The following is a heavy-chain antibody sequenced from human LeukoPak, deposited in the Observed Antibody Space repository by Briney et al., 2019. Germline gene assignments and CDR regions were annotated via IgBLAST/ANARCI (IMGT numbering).Heavy chain of an antibody. CDR1: GGSFSGYY. Sequence: SETLSLTCAVYGGSFSGYYWSWIRQPPGKGLEWIGEINHSGSTNYNPSLKSRVTISVDTSKNQFSLKLSSVTAADTAVYYCARVVLYRHRSQNWFDPWGQGTLVTVSS. V-gene: IGHV4-34*01. J-gene: IGHJ5*02. CDR2: INHSGST. D-gene: IGHD2-2*02. CDR3: ARVVLYRHRSQNWFDP.